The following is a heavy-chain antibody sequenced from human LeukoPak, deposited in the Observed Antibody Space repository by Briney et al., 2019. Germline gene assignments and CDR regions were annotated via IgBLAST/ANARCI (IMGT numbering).Heavy chain of an antibody. Sequence: GESLKISCKTSGYSFTSYWIGWVRQMPGKGLEWMGIIYPGDSDTKYNPSFQGQVTISADKSISTAYLQWSSLKASDTAMYYCARRGLAATIDYWGQGTLVTVSS. CDR3: ARRGLAATIDY. D-gene: IGHD5-12*01. J-gene: IGHJ4*02. CDR1: GYSFTSYW. V-gene: IGHV5-51*01. CDR2: IYPGDSDT.